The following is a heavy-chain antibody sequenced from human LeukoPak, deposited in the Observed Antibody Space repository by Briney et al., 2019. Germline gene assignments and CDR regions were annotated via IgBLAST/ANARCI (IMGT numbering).Heavy chain of an antibody. V-gene: IGHV4-39*01. J-gene: IGHJ5*02. Sequence: SETLSLTCTVSGGSISSSRYYWGWIRQPPGKGLEWIGGIYYSGSAYYKPSLTSRDTISGDTSKDQFSLMLSSVTAAETAVYYCARTYYYDSSGYYYAGWFDPWGQGTLVTVSS. CDR2: IYYSGSA. CDR1: GGSISSSRYY. CDR3: ARTYYYDSSGYYYAGWFDP. D-gene: IGHD3-22*01.